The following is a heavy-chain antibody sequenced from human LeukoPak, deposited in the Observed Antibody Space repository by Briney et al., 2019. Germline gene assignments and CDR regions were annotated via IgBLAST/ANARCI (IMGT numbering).Heavy chain of an antibody. J-gene: IGHJ5*01. Sequence: GASVKVSCKASGYTFTGNYMHWVRQAPGQGLEWMGWIDPHSLGTNYAQKFQGRVTTTRDTSISTAYMELTRLTSDDTAIYYCARGQGSSWFDYWGQGTLVTVSS. D-gene: IGHD6-13*01. CDR2: IDPHSLGT. CDR1: GYTFTGNY. V-gene: IGHV1-2*02. CDR3: ARGQGSSWFDY.